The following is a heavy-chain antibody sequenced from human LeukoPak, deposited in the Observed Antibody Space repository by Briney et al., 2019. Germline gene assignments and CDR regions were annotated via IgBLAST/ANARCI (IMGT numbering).Heavy chain of an antibody. V-gene: IGHV4-4*09. CDR2: IYTSGST. Sequence: SETLSLTCTVSGGSISSYYWSWIRQPPGKGLEWIGYIYTSGSTNYNPSLKSRVTISVDTSKNQFSLKLSSVTAADTAVYYCARRQQQLVRSWFDPWGQGTLVTVPS. J-gene: IGHJ5*02. D-gene: IGHD6-13*01. CDR3: ARRQQQLVRSWFDP. CDR1: GGSISSYY.